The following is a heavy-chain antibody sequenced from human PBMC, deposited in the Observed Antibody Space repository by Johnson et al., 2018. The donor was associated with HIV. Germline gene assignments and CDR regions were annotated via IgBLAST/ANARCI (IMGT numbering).Heavy chain of an antibody. CDR1: GFTFSSYD. J-gene: IGHJ3*02. CDR3: AKDYSSILSAFDI. D-gene: IGHD6-13*01. Sequence: VQLVESGGGLVQPGGSLRLSCAASGFTFSSYDMHWVRQATGKGLEWVSAIGTAGDTYYPGSVKGRFTISRDNSKNTLYLQMNSLRAEDTAVYYCAKDYSSILSAFDIWGQGTMVTVSS. V-gene: IGHV3-13*01. CDR2: IGTAGDT.